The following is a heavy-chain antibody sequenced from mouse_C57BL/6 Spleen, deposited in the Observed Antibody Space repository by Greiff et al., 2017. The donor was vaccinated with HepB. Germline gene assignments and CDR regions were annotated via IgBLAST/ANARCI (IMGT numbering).Heavy chain of an antibody. CDR2: IYPGDGDT. Sequence: VQLVESGPELVKPGASVKISCKASGYAFSSSWMNWVKQRPGKGLEWIGRIYPGDGDTNYNGKFKGKATLTADKSSSTAYMQLSSLTSEDSAVYFCARRSYHYDRTYYYAMDYWGQGTSVTVSS. CDR1: GYAFSSSW. D-gene: IGHD1-1*02. V-gene: IGHV1-82*01. J-gene: IGHJ4*01. CDR3: ARRSYHYDRTYYYAMDY.